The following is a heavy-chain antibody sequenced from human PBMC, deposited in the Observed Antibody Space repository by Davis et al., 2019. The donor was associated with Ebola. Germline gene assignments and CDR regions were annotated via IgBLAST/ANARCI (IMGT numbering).Heavy chain of an antibody. CDR2: INPGGGSGNL. D-gene: IGHD3-22*01. Sequence: ASVKVSCKASGYTFTNYHIHWVRQAPGQGLEWMGLINPGGGSGNLNYAQKFQGRVTMTSDTSTSTVYMELSSLRSEDTAVYYCARPYYYDSSGRTTLGYWGQGTLVTVSS. CDR3: ARPYYYDSSGRTTLGY. J-gene: IGHJ4*02. V-gene: IGHV1-46*01. CDR1: GYTFTNYH.